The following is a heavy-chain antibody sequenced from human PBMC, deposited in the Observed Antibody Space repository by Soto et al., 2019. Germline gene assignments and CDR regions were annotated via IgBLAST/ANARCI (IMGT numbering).Heavy chain of an antibody. D-gene: IGHD3-16*01. Sequence: PGGSLRLSCAASGFTFGSYAMHWVRQAPGKGLEYVSAISSNGGSTYYANSVKGRFTISRDNSKNTLYLQMGSLRAEDMAVYYCAREGGGYYFDYWGQGTLVTVSS. CDR3: AREGGGYYFDY. V-gene: IGHV3-64*01. J-gene: IGHJ4*02. CDR1: GFTFGSYA. CDR2: ISSNGGST.